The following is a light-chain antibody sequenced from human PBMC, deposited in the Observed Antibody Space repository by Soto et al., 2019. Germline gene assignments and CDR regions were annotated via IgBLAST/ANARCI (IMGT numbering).Light chain of an antibody. CDR3: QHYNSYSEA. J-gene: IGKJ1*01. V-gene: IGKV1-5*03. CDR1: QTISSW. Sequence: DIQMTQSPSTLSGSVGDRVTITCRASQTISSWLAWYQQKPGKAPKLLIYKASTLKGGVPSRFSGSGSETEVTLTISSLQPDDFVTYYCQHYNSYSEAFGQGTKVELK. CDR2: KAS.